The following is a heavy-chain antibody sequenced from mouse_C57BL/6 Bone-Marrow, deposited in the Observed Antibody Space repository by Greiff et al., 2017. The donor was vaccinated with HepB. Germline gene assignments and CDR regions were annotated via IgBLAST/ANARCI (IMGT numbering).Heavy chain of an antibody. CDR2: ISYDGSN. CDR1: GYSITSGYY. J-gene: IGHJ3*01. V-gene: IGHV3-6*01. D-gene: IGHD1-1*01. Sequence: VQLKESGPGLVKPSQSLSLTCSVTGYSITSGYYWNWIRQFPGNKLEWMGYISYDGSNNYNPSLKNRISITRDTSKNQFFLKLNSVTTEDTATYHCARTYGSSLAWFAYWGQGTLVTVSA. CDR3: ARTYGSSLAWFAY.